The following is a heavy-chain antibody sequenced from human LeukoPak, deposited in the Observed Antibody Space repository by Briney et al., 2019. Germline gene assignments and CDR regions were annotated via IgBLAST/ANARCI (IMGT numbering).Heavy chain of an antibody. CDR1: GGTFSSYA. CDR3: ARDPVTGELDY. CDR2: IIPIFGTA. V-gene: IGHV1-69*01. D-gene: IGHD1-14*01. J-gene: IGHJ4*02. Sequence: SVKVSCKACGGTFSSYAISWVRQAPGQGLESMGGIIPIFGTANYAQKFQGRVTITADESTSTAYMELSSLRSEDTAVYYCARDPVTGELDYWGQGTLVTVSA.